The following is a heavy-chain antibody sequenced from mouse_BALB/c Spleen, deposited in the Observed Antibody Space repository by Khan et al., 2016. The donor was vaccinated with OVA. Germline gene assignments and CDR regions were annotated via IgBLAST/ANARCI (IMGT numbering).Heavy chain of an antibody. J-gene: IGHJ2*01. CDR3: ATLYFSGSRVYFVY. Sequence: EVELVESGGDLVKPGGSLKLSCAASGFTFSSYGMSWVRQTPDKRLEWVATISSGGNYTYYPDSVKGRFTISRDNAKNTLYLQMSSLKSADTAIYFCATLYFSGSRVYFVYWGQGTTLTVSS. CDR2: ISSGGNYT. V-gene: IGHV5-6*01. CDR1: GFTFSSYG. D-gene: IGHD1-1*01.